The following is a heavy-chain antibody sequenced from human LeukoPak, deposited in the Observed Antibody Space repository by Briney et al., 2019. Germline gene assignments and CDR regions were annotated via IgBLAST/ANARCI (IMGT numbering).Heavy chain of an antibody. Sequence: GGSLRLSCAASEFTFSSYTIHWVRQAPGKGLEWVAVISYDGNKKYYADSVKGRFTISRDNSKNTLYLQMNSLRAEDTAVYYCARGAITIFGVVYYYGLDVWGQGTTVTVSS. D-gene: IGHD3-3*01. CDR1: EFTFSSYT. V-gene: IGHV3-30*04. CDR3: ARGAITIFGVVYYYGLDV. J-gene: IGHJ6*02. CDR2: ISYDGNKK.